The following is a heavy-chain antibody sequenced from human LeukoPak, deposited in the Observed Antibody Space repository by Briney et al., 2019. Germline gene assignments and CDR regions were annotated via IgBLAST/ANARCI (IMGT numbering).Heavy chain of an antibody. J-gene: IGHJ5*02. CDR1: GFTFSSYG. CDR2: ISYDGSNK. CDR3: AKVGLRFLEWFGFDP. D-gene: IGHD3-3*01. V-gene: IGHV3-30*18. Sequence: GRSLRLSCAASGFTFSSYGMHWVRQAPGKGLEWVAVISYDGSNKYYADSVEGRFTISRDNSKNTLYLQMNSLRAEDTAVYYCAKVGLRFLEWFGFDPWGQGTLVTVSS.